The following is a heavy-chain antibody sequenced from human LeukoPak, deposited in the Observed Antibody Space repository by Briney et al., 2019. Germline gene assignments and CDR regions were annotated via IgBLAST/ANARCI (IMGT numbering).Heavy chain of an antibody. D-gene: IGHD2-2*02. CDR1: GGSISSGGYS. CDR3: ARVGCSSTSCYRMSSGEFDP. V-gene: IGHV4-30-2*01. Sequence: SQTLSLTCAVSGGSISSGGYSWSWIRQPPGKGLEWIGEINHSGSTNYNPSLKSRVTISVDTSKNQFSLKLSSVTAADTVVYYCARVGCSSTSCYRMSSGEFDPWGQGTLVTVSS. CDR2: INHSGST. J-gene: IGHJ5*02.